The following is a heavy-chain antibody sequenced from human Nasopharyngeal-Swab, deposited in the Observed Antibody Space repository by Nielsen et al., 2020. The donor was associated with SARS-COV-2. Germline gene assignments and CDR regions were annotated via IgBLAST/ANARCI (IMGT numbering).Heavy chain of an antibody. V-gene: IGHV3-21*01. CDR1: GFTFSSYS. Sequence: GESLKISCAASGFTFSSYSMNWVRQAPGKGLEWVSSISSSSSYIYYADSVKGRFTISRDNAKNSLYLQMNSLRAEDTAVYYCASIGFLEWLSHAFEIWGQGTMVTVSS. J-gene: IGHJ3*02. D-gene: IGHD3-3*02. CDR2: ISSSSSYI. CDR3: ASIGFLEWLSHAFEI.